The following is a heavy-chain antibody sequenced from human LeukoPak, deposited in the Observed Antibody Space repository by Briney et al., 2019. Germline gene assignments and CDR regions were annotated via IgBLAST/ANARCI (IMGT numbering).Heavy chain of an antibody. J-gene: IGHJ4*02. D-gene: IGHD6-13*01. CDR2: ISSSSSTI. CDR1: GFTFSTYS. Sequence: GGSLRLSCAASGFTFSTYSMNWVRQAPGKGLEWVSYISSSSSTIYYADSVKGRFTISRDNAKNSLYLQMNSLRAEDTAVYYCAKVPGIAALWGQGTLVTVSS. CDR3: AKVPGIAAL. V-gene: IGHV3-48*01.